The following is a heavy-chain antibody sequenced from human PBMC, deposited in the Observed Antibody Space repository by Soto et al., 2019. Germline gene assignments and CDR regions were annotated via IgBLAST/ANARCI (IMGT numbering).Heavy chain of an antibody. CDR2: IKEDGSEK. D-gene: IGHD3-9*01. V-gene: IGHV3-7*01. CDR1: GFTFSSYW. Sequence: GSLRLSCAASGFTFSSYWMSWVRQAPGKGLEWVANIKEDGSEKHYVDSVKDRFTISRNNAKNSLYLQMNSMRAEDTAVYYCGRVILTGYHLFDYWGQGTLVTVSS. CDR3: GRVILTGYHLFDY. J-gene: IGHJ4*02.